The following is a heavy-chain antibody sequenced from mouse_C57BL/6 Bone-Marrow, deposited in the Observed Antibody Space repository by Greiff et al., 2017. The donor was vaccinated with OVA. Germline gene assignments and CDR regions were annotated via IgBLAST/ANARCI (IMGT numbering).Heavy chain of an antibody. CDR3: ARGRGYDYGVDY. J-gene: IGHJ2*01. D-gene: IGHD2-4*01. Sequence: EVKVVESGGGLVQPGGSLSLSCAASGFTFTDYYMSWVRQPPGKALEWLGFIRNKANGYTTEYSASVKGRFTISRDNSQSIIYLQMNALRAEDSATYYCARGRGYDYGVDYWGQGTTLTVSS. CDR2: IRNKANGYTT. CDR1: GFTFTDYY. V-gene: IGHV7-3*01.